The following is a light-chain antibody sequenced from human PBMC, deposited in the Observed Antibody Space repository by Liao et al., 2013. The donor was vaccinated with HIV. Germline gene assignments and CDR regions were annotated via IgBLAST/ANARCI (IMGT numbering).Light chain of an antibody. CDR1: NIGSKT. CDR3: QAWDSSTAV. CDR2: NDD. J-gene: IGLJ1*01. Sequence: SYELTQPPSVSVAPGKTARITCGGNNIGSKTVHWYQQKPGQAPVLVIYNDDNRPSGIPEQFSGSNFGNTATLTISGTQAMDEADYYCQAWDSSTAVFGAGTKVTVL. V-gene: IGLV3-9*01.